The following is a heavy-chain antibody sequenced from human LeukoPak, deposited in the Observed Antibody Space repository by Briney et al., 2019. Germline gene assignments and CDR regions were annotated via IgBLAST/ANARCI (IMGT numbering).Heavy chain of an antibody. Sequence: GGSLRLSCAASGFTFSSYWMHWVRQAPGKGLVWVSRINTDGSTTTYADSVKGRFTISRDNAKNSLYLQMNSLRAEDTAVYYCAREKVAAKEDYYYGMDVWGQGTTVTVSS. CDR3: AREKVAAKEDYYYGMDV. V-gene: IGHV3-74*01. D-gene: IGHD2-15*01. J-gene: IGHJ6*02. CDR2: INTDGSTT. CDR1: GFTFSSYW.